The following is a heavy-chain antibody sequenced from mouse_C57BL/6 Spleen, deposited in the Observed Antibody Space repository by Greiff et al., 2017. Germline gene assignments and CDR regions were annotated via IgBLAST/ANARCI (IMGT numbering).Heavy chain of an antibody. Sequence: DVQLQESGPGLVKPSQSLSLTCSVTGYSITSGYYWNWIRQFPGNKLEWMGYISYDGSNNYNPSLKNRITITRDTAKNQFFLKLNSVTTEYTATYYCASSYCYAMDYWGQGTSVTVSS. CDR2: ISYDGSN. D-gene: IGHD1-2*01. J-gene: IGHJ4*01. CDR3: ASSYCYAMDY. CDR1: GYSITSGYY. V-gene: IGHV3-6*01.